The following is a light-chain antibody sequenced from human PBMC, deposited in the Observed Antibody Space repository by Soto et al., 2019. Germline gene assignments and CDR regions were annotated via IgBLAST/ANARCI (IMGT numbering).Light chain of an antibody. CDR3: QQYHKWPPFT. V-gene: IGKV3-15*01. Sequence: PGETATVSCRASQSVPRHLAWYQQRPGLAPRLLIYDSSSRATGIPARFSGSGSGTEFTLTISSLQSEDFAVYYCQQYHKWPPFTFGGGTKVDI. CDR2: DSS. CDR1: QSVPRH. J-gene: IGKJ4*01.